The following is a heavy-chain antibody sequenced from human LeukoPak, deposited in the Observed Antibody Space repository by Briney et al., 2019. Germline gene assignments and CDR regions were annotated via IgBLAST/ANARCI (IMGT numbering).Heavy chain of an antibody. J-gene: IGHJ4*02. CDR2: ISSSGSTM. CDR3: AKGAVAGTILPFDY. CDR1: GFIFSDYY. V-gene: IGHV3-11*01. Sequence: GGSLRLSCAASGFIFSDYYMSWIRQAPGKGLEWVSYISSSGSTMYYTDSVKGRFTISRDNSKNTLYLQMNSLRAEDTAVYYCAKGAVAGTILPFDYWGQGTLVIVSS. D-gene: IGHD6-19*01.